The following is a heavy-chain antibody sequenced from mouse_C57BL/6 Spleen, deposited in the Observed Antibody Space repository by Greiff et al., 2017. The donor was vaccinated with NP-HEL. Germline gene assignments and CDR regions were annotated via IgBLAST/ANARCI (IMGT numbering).Heavy chain of an antibody. J-gene: IGHJ2*01. CDR2: INPSTGGT. Sequence: VQLKESGPELVKPGASVKISCKASGYSFTGYYMNWVKQSPETSLEWIGEINPSTGGTTYNQKFKAKATLTVDKSSSTAYMQLKSLTSADSAVYYCASSYLDYWGKVTTLTVSS. CDR3: ASSYLDY. CDR1: GYSFTGYY. V-gene: IGHV1-42*01.